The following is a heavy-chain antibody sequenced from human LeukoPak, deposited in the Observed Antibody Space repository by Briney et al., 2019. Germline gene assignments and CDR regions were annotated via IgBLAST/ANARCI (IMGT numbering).Heavy chain of an antibody. CDR3: ARAPYCTNGVCSFDY. Sequence: ASVKVSCKASGYTFTSYHISWVRQAPGQGLEWMGWLSTYNGNTNYAQKLQGRGTMTTDTSKSTAYMELRSLRSDDTAVYYCARAPYCTNGVCSFDYWGQGTLVTVSS. J-gene: IGHJ4*02. V-gene: IGHV1-18*01. CDR2: LSTYNGNT. D-gene: IGHD2-8*01. CDR1: GYTFTSYH.